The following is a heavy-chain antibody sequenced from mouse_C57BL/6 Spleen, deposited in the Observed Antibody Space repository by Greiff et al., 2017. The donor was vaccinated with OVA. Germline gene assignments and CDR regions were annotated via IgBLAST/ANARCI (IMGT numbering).Heavy chain of an antibody. D-gene: IGHD2-1*01. CDR2: IDPSDSET. V-gene: IGHV1-52*01. CDR1: GYTFTSYW. J-gene: IGHJ3*01. CDR3: ARWGGNYDY. Sequence: QVQLKQPGAELVRPGSSVKLSCKASGYTFTSYWMHWVKQRPIQGLEWIGNIDPSDSETHYNQKFKDKATLTVDKSSSTAYMQLSSLTSEDSAVYYCARWGGNYDYWGQGTLVTVSA.